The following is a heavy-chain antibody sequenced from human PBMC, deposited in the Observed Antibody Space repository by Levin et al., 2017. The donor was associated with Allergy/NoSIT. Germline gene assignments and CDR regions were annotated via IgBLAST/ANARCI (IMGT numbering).Heavy chain of an antibody. D-gene: IGHD2-8*01. V-gene: IGHV1-18*01. CDR2: ISPYNGDT. Sequence: GESLKISCKASGYTFTFYGLTWVRQAPGQGLEWVGWISPYNGDTNYAHKLQGRVTMTADTSTSTAYMELRSLRSDDTAIYFCAREMAETAADTCDIGGQGTMVTVSS. CDR1: GYTFTFYG. CDR3: AREMAETAADTCDI. J-gene: IGHJ3*02.